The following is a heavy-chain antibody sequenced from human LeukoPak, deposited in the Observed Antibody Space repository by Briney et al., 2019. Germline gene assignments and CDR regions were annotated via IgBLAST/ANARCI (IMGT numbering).Heavy chain of an antibody. V-gene: IGHV3-48*02. CDR2: ISSSSGTI. J-gene: IGHJ4*02. Sequence: PGGSLRLSCAASGFTFSSYSMNWVRQAPGKGLEWVSYISSSSGTIYYADSVRGRFTISRDNAKNSLYLQMNSLRDEDTAVYYCARVWHCTSTSCHDYWGQGTLVTVSS. CDR1: GFTFSSYS. D-gene: IGHD2-2*01. CDR3: ARVWHCTSTSCHDY.